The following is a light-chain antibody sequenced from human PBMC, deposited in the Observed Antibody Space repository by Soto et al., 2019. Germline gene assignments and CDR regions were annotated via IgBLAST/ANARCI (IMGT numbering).Light chain of an antibody. CDR1: SSNIGAGYD. J-gene: IGLJ1*01. V-gene: IGLV1-40*01. CDR2: GNS. CDR3: QSYDSSLSGYV. Sequence: VLTQPPSVSGAPGQRVTISCTGSSSNIGAGYDVHWYQQLPGTAPKLLIYGNSNRPSGVPDRFSGSKSGTSASLAITGLQAEDEADYYCQSYDSSLSGYVFGTGTKSPS.